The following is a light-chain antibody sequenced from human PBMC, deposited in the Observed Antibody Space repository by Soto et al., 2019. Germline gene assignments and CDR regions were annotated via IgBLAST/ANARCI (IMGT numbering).Light chain of an antibody. CDR3: LQHNSYPPA. CDR1: QSVRNN. Sequence: IVMTQSPATLSVSPGERVTLSCRASQSVRNNLVWYQQRPGQAPRLLIYGASSRATGIPARFRGSGSGTEFTLTISSLQSEDFATYYCLQHNSYPPAFGQGTRLEIK. V-gene: IGKV3-15*01. J-gene: IGKJ5*01. CDR2: GAS.